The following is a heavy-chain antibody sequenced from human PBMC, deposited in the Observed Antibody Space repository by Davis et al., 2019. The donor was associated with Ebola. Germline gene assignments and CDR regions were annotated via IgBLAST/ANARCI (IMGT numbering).Heavy chain of an antibody. Sequence: ASVKVSCKASGYTFTGYYMHWVRQASGQGLEWMGRINPKSGGTYYAQQFQGRVTMTRDTSITSLYMELSGLTSDDTALYYCARDQGGLDYWGQGTLVTVSS. D-gene: IGHD3-16*01. CDR1: GYTFTGYY. CDR3: ARDQGGLDY. J-gene: IGHJ4*02. V-gene: IGHV1-2*06. CDR2: INPKSGGT.